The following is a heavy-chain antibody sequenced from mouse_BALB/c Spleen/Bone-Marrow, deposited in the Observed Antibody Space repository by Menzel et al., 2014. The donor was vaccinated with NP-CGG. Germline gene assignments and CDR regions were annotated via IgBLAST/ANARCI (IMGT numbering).Heavy chain of an antibody. D-gene: IGHD2-12*01. Sequence: VQLQQSGAELVKPGASVQLSCTASGFNIKDTYMHWVKQRPEQGLEWIGRIDPADGSTKYDPKFQGKATITADTSSNTAYLQLSILTSEDTXXXXXXXXNXRXAMDYWPQGTSVPVSS. J-gene: IGHJ4*01. V-gene: IGHV14-3*02. CDR3: XXXNXRXAMDY. CDR1: GFNIKDTY. CDR2: IDPADGST.